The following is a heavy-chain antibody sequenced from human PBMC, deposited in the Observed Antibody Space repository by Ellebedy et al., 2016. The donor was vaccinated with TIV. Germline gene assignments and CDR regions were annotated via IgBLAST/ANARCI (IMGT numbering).Heavy chain of an antibody. V-gene: IGHV3-30*18. CDR3: AKSSTIWYYCFDY. D-gene: IGHD2-2*01. J-gene: IGHJ4*02. CDR1: GFTFSTYG. Sequence: GESLKISXAASGFTFSTYGMNWVRQAPGKGLEWVTFITNDGIGKYFADSVKGRFTISRDNYKNTLYLHMNSLSAEDTAVYYCAKSSTIWYYCFDYWGLGTLVTGSS. CDR2: ITNDGIGK.